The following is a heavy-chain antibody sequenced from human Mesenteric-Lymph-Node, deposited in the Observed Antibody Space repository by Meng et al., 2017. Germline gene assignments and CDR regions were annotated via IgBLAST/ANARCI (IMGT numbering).Heavy chain of an antibody. J-gene: IGHJ3*02. CDR1: GFTFSTYW. CDR3: ARASAGVGDAFDI. Sequence: GGSLRLSCAASGFTFSTYWMHWVRQAPGKGLVWVSRINSDGSSTSYADSVKGRFTISRDNAKNTLYLQMNSLRAEDTAVYYCARASAGVGDAFDIWGQGTRVTVSS. CDR2: INSDGSST. V-gene: IGHV3-74*01. D-gene: IGHD7-27*01.